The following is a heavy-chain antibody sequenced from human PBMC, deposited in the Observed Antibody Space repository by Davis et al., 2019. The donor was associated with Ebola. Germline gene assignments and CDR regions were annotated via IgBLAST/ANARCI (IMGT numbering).Heavy chain of an antibody. V-gene: IGHV3-23*01. D-gene: IGHD2-21*01. CDR2: ITNSGTNT. CDR1: GFTFSNYA. J-gene: IGHJ4*02. Sequence: GESLKISCAASGFTFSNYAMSWVRQPPGEALEWVSAITNSGTNTYYADSVKGRFTISRDNSRNILYLQMDGLRAEDTAVYYCAKFPIATSGTWYFDYWGQGTLVTVSS. CDR3: AKFPIATSGTWYFDY.